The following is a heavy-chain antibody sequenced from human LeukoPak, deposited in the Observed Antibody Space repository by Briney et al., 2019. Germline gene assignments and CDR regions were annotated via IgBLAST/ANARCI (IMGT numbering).Heavy chain of an antibody. Sequence: GGSLRLSCAASGFTFSSYGMHWVRQAPGKGLEWVAVISYDGSNKYYADSVKGRFTISRDNSKNTLYLQMNSLRAEDTAVYYCEKDHTFGGVIVIGYWGQGTLVTVSS. V-gene: IGHV3-30*18. CDR2: ISYDGSNK. D-gene: IGHD3-16*02. J-gene: IGHJ4*02. CDR1: GFTFSSYG. CDR3: EKDHTFGGVIVIGY.